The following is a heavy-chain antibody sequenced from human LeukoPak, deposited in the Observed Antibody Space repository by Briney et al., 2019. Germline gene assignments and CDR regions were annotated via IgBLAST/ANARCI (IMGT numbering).Heavy chain of an antibody. D-gene: IGHD3-22*01. CDR3: AIMHGYYDGSGYWVQ. CDR2: ISPSGDRT. CDR1: GFTFGSYG. Sequence: GGSLRLSCAASGFTFGSYGMSWVRQAPGKGLEWVSFISPSGDRTSSADSVEGRFTISRDNPRDTSYLQMNSLRDEDTAGYYCAIMHGYYDGSGYWVQWGQGTLVTVSS. V-gene: IGHV3-23*01. J-gene: IGHJ4*02.